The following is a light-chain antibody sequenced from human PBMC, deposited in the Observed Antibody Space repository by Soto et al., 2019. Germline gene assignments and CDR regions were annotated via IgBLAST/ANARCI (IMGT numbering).Light chain of an antibody. CDR2: DVS. V-gene: IGLV2-14*01. CDR1: SSDVGAYNY. CDR3: SSYTSATTYV. Sequence: QSVLTQPASVSGSPGQSITISCTGTSSDVGAYNYDSWYQQYPGEAPKVIIYDVSHRPAGVCNRFSGSKSGNTASLTISGLQTQDEADYYCSSYTSATTYVFGTGTKLTVL. J-gene: IGLJ1*01.